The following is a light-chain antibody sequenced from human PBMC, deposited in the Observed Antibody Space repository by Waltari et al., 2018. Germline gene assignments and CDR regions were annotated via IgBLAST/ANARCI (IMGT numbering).Light chain of an antibody. Sequence: EIVLTQSPGTLSLSPGDRATLSCRASQSVGRSLVWYQQKPGQAPRLLIYNTYTRATGVPDRFSGSGSGTDFSLTISRLQPEDFAVYYCQHYVRLPVTFGQGTKLEIK. J-gene: IGKJ1*01. CDR2: NTY. V-gene: IGKV3-20*01. CDR3: QHYVRLPVT. CDR1: QSVGRS.